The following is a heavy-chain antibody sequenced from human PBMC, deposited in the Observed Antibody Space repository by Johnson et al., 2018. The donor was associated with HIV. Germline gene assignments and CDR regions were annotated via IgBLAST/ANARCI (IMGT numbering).Heavy chain of an antibody. J-gene: IGHJ3*02. CDR1: GFTFDAYA. CDR2: LNWSSRNI. V-gene: IGHV3-9*01. Sequence: VPLVECGGGLVQPGRSLRLSCAASGFTFDAYALHWVSQAPGQGMTWVPGLNWSSRNINYADSVKGVFTISSDNSKNTLYMQMNSLSAEETAVYYGSTMVQGNPVAFDIWCQGTMVTVSS. CDR3: STMVQGNPVAFDI. D-gene: IGHD3-10*01.